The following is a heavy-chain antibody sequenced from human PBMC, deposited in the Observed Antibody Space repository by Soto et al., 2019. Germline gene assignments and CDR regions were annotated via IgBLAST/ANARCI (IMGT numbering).Heavy chain of an antibody. J-gene: IGHJ6*02. CDR1: GFTFGDFW. V-gene: IGHV3-7*05. CDR3: ASQRISYAMYA. CDR2: MNQDGSEK. D-gene: IGHD1-1*01. Sequence: EVQLVESGGALVQPGGSLRLSCTVSGFTFGDFWMTWVRQAPGKGLEWVANMNQDGSEKYYADSVRGRFGISRDNAKNSLFLQMNSLSAEDTALYYCASQRISYAMYAWGQGTTVTVSS.